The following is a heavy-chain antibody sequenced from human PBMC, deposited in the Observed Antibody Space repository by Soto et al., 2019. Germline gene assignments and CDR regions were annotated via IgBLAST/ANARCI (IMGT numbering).Heavy chain of an antibody. V-gene: IGHV3-30*18. CDR2: ISYDGSNK. CDR1: GFTFSSYG. Sequence: GGSLRLSCAASGFTFSSYGMHWVRQAPGKGLEWVAVISYDGSNKYYADSVKGRFTISRDNSKNTLYLQMNSLRAEDTAVYYCAKCATGYTSYYYYGMDVWGQGITVTVSS. CDR3: AKCATGYTSYYYYGMDV. J-gene: IGHJ6*02. D-gene: IGHD1-1*01.